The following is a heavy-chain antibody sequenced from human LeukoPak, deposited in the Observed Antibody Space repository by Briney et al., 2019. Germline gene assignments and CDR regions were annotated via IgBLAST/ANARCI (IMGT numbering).Heavy chain of an antibody. CDR2: IYYSGST. J-gene: IGHJ5*02. CDR3: ARESTVVTPPYNWFDP. Sequence: PSETLSLTCTVSGGSISSYYWSWIRQPPGKGLEWIGYIYYSGSTNYNPSLKSRVTISVDTYKNQFSLKLSSVTAADTAVYYCARESTVVTPPYNWFDPWGQGTLVTVSS. CDR1: GGSISSYY. V-gene: IGHV4-59*12. D-gene: IGHD4-23*01.